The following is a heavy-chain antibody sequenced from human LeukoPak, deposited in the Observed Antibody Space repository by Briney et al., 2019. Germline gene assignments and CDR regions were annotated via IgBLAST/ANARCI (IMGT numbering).Heavy chain of an antibody. Sequence: GGSLRLSCAASGFTFSSYAMHWVRQAPGKGLEYVSAISSNGGSTYYANSVKGRFTISRDNSKNTLYLQMGSLRAEDMAVYYCARDRGFDYWGQGTLVTVST. V-gene: IGHV3-64*01. CDR3: ARDRGFDY. J-gene: IGHJ4*02. CDR1: GFTFSSYA. CDR2: ISSNGGST.